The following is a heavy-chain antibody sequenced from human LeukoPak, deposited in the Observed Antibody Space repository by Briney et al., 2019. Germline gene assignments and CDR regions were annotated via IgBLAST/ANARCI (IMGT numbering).Heavy chain of an antibody. V-gene: IGHV3-11*01. D-gene: IGHD2-2*02. CDR3: AREPGYCSSTSCYNTTY. CDR1: GFTFSDYY. CDR2: ISSSGSTI. Sequence: GGSLRLSCAASGFTFSDYYMSWIRQAPGKGLEWVSYISSSGSTIYYADSVKGRFTTSRDNAKNSLYLQMNSLRAEDTAVYYCAREPGYCSSTSCYNTTYWGQGTLVTVSS. J-gene: IGHJ4*02.